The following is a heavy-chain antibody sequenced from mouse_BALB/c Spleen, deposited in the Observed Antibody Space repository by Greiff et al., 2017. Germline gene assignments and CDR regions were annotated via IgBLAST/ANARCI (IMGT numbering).Heavy chain of an antibody. CDR3: TRYGLGGFAY. CDR1: GYAFTNYL. J-gene: IGHJ3*01. V-gene: IGHV1-54*01. D-gene: IGHD3-1*01. Sequence: QVQLQQSGAELVRPGTSVKVSCKASGYAFTNYLIEWVKQRPGQGLEWIGVINPGSGGTAYNQKFKGKATLTADKSSSTAYMELSSLTSEDSAVYYCTRYGLGGFAYWGQGTLVTVSA. CDR2: INPGSGGT.